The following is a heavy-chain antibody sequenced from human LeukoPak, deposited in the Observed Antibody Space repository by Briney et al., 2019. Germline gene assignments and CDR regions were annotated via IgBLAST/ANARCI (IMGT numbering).Heavy chain of an antibody. CDR1: GFTFDEYS. CDR2: ISWNSGSI. J-gene: IGHJ6*02. Sequence: GRSLRLSCAASGFTFDEYSMHWVRQAPGKDREWVSGISWNSGSIGYADSVKGRFTIARDNAKNSLYPQMNSLRAEDTALYYCAKDIGYSSGWYWNYYYGMDVWGQGTTVTVSS. CDR3: AKDIGYSSGWYWNYYYGMDV. V-gene: IGHV3-9*01. D-gene: IGHD6-19*01.